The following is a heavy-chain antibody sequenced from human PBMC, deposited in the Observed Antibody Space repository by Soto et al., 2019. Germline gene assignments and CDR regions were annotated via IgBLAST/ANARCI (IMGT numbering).Heavy chain of an antibody. Sequence: QVTLKESGPVLVKPTETLTLTCTVSGFSLSNARMGVSWIRQPPGKALEGLAHIFSNDEKSYSTSLKSRLTISKAGSKSQVVLTMTSMEPVDTATYYCARSQWSSSNGYYYGMDVWGQGTTVTVSS. J-gene: IGHJ6*02. CDR3: ARSQWSSSNGYYYGMDV. CDR1: GFSLSNARMG. V-gene: IGHV2-26*01. CDR2: IFSNDEK. D-gene: IGHD6-6*01.